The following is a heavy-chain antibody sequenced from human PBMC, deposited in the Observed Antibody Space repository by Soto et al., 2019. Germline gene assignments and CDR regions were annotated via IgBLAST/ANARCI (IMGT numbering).Heavy chain of an antibody. Sequence: GGSLRLSCAASGFTFSSYWMSWVRQAPGKGLEWVANIKQDGSEKYYVDSVKGRFTISRDNAKNSLYLQMNSLRAEDTAVYYCARSIVVVVEGIFFVYWGQGTLVTVSS. CDR1: GFTFSSYW. D-gene: IGHD2-15*01. CDR3: ARSIVVVVEGIFFVY. J-gene: IGHJ4*02. CDR2: IKQDGSEK. V-gene: IGHV3-7*01.